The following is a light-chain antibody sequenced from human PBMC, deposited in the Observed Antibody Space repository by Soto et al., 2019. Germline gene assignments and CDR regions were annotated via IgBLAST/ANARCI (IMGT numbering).Light chain of an antibody. CDR3: AAWDDRLSDLL. V-gene: IGLV1-44*01. J-gene: IGLJ2*01. CDR2: SNY. Sequence: QSALTQPPSASSTPGQRVTISCSGSNSNIGSNPVHCYQQFPGTAPKVLIYSNYQRPSGVPDRFSGSKSGTSASLAISGLQSEDEADYYCAAWDDRLSDLLFGGGTKVTVL. CDR1: NSNIGSNP.